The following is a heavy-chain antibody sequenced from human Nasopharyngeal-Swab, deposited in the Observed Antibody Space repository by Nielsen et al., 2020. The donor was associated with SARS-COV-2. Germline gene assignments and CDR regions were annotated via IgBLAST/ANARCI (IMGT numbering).Heavy chain of an antibody. V-gene: IGHV4-39*01. CDR3: ARHGSSSWTNYYYGMDV. D-gene: IGHD6-13*01. CDR1: GGPISSSSYY. Sequence: SETLSLTCTVSGGPISSSSYYWGWIRQPPGKGLEWIGSIYYSGSTYYNPSLKSRVTISVDTSKNQFSLKLSSVTAADTAVYYCARHGSSSWTNYYYGMDVWGQGTTVTVSS. J-gene: IGHJ6*02. CDR2: IYYSGST.